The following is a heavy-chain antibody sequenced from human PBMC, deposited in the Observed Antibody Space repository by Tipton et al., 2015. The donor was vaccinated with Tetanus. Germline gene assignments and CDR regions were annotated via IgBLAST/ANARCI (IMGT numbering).Heavy chain of an antibody. V-gene: IGHV1-2*02. CDR2: INSNSGFT. J-gene: IGHJ4*02. CDR3: ARGGRTVELATNYYFDF. CDR1: QYSFTDYY. Sequence: QVQLVQSGAEVKEPGASVRLSCKASQYSFTDYYIHWLRQAPGQGLEWLGYINSNSGFTNSAQIFRDRVTVTRDTSINTAYFELTYLTSDDTAFYYCARGGRTVELATNYYFDFWGQGTLHTVSS. D-gene: IGHD5-24*01.